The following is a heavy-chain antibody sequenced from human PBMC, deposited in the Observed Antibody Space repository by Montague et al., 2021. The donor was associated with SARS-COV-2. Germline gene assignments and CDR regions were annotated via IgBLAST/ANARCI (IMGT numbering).Heavy chain of an antibody. D-gene: IGHD2-2*01. CDR1: GGSLSGYY. Sequence: SETLSLTCAVYGGSLSGYYWSWIRRPPGEGLEWIAEIGHSGSTSYNPSLKSRVTISVDTSKNQFSLKLSSATAADTAVYYCARVPYRLLFVPRYYGMDVWGQGTTVTVSS. CDR2: IGHSGST. CDR3: ARVPYRLLFVPRYYGMDV. J-gene: IGHJ6*02. V-gene: IGHV4-34*01.